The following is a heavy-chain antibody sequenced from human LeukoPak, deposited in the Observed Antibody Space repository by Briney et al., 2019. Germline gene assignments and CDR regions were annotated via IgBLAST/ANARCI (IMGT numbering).Heavy chain of an antibody. Sequence: GGSLRLSCAASGFTVSNNYMSWVRQAPGKGLEWVSIIYSGGNTYYADSVKGRFTISRDNAKNSLYLQMNSLRAEDTAVYYCAFSYYYDSSGQTMGYWGQGTLVTVSS. CDR3: AFSYYYDSSGQTMGY. CDR1: GFTVSNNY. V-gene: IGHV3-66*01. J-gene: IGHJ4*02. CDR2: IYSGGNT. D-gene: IGHD3-22*01.